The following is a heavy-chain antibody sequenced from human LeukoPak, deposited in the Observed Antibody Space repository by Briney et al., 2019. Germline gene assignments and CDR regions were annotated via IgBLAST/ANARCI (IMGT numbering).Heavy chain of an antibody. CDR2: VYYSGST. J-gene: IGHJ4*02. D-gene: IGHD6-13*01. V-gene: IGHV4-39*07. CDR3: ARETIAAAGTSGGRNFDY. CDR1: GGSISSR. Sequence: SETLSLTCTVSGGSISSRWVRQPPGKVLKWIGSVYYSGSTYYNMSLKSRVTISADTSKNQFSLKLSSVTAADTAVYYCARETIAAAGTSGGRNFDYWGQGTLVTVSS.